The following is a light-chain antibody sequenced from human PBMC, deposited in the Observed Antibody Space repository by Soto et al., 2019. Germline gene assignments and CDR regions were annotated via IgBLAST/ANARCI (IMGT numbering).Light chain of an antibody. Sequence: SPFSLPPSVSALFTIICRANQGISNDLAWYQQKPGKVPKVLIYAAFTLQPGVPSRFSGSGSGTDFTLTISSLQPEDVATYYCQQYNTYPFTFGQGTKVDIK. CDR2: AAF. CDR3: QQYNTYPFT. CDR1: QGISND. V-gene: IGKV1-27*01. J-gene: IGKJ1*01.